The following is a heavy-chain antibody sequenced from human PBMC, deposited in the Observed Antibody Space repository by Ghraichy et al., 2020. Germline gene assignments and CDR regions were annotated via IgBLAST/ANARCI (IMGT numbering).Heavy chain of an antibody. Sequence: SETLSLTCTVSGGSISSYYWSWIRQPPGKGLEWIGYIYYSGSTNYNPSLKSRVTISVDTSKNQFSLKLSSVTAADTAVYYCARNVPFGFLVKGFSMDVWGQGTTVTVSS. CDR1: GGSISSYY. V-gene: IGHV4-59*01. CDR2: IYYSGST. D-gene: IGHD3-3*01. CDR3: ARNVPFGFLVKGFSMDV. J-gene: IGHJ6*02.